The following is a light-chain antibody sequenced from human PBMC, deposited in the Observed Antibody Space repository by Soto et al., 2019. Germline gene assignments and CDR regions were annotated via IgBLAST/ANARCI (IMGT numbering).Light chain of an antibody. J-gene: IGLJ2*01. CDR3: ISYTGSGVPVV. V-gene: IGLV2-14*01. CDR2: ELN. CDR1: RSGIGAYNY. Sequence: QSALTQPASASWSPGQSITLSCTGIRSGIGAYNYVSWYQHRPGKAPKLLIFELNSRPAGLSTRFSASNSVNTDSLTISGLQAEDEGIYCCISYTGSGVPVVFAGGTKFTVL.